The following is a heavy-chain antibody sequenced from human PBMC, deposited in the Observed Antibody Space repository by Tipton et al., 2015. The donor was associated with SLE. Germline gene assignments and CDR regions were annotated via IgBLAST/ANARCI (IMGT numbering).Heavy chain of an antibody. CDR3: AKPGGNGYFYYYYGLDV. V-gene: IGHV3-30*18. CDR2: ISYDGGNK. D-gene: IGHD5-18*01. J-gene: IGHJ6*02. Sequence: SLRLSCAASGFTFNNYGMHWVRQAPGKGLEWVAVISYDGGNKYYADFVRGRFTISRDNSKNTLYLQMNSLRPEDTAVYYCAKPGGNGYFYYYYGLDVWGQGTTVTVSS. CDR1: GFTFNNYG.